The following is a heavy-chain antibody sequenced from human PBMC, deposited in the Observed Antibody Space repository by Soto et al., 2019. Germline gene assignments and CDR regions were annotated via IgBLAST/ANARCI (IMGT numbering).Heavy chain of an antibody. CDR3: ARDREDGSGTKYNWFDS. Sequence: QMQLVQSGAEVKKPGSSVKISCKASGGTFGNLGISWLRQAPGQGLEWMGGTIPIFDTPHYAEKFRDRVTITADATTTAYLELTSLISADTATYYCARDREDGSGTKYNWFDSWGQGTLVTVSS. J-gene: IGHJ5*01. CDR1: GGTFGNLG. D-gene: IGHD3-10*01. CDR2: TIPIFDTP. V-gene: IGHV1-69*01.